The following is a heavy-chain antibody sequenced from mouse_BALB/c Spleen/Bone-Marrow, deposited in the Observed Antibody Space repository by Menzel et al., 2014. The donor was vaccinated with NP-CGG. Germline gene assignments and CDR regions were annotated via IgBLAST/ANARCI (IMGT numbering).Heavy chain of an antibody. CDR3: ARKSIYYYGSTLDY. J-gene: IGHJ2*01. Sequence: VQLQQSGAELVRPGVSVKISCKGSGYTFTDYAMHWVKQSHAKSLEWIGVISTYYGDASYNQKFKGKATMTVDKSSSTAYMELARLTSEDSAIYYCARKSIYYYGSTLDYWGQGTTLTVSS. D-gene: IGHD1-1*01. CDR2: ISTYYGDA. CDR1: GYTFTDYA. V-gene: IGHV1S137*01.